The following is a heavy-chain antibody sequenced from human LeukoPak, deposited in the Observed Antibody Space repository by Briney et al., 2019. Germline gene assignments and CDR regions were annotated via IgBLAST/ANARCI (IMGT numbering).Heavy chain of an antibody. CDR1: GGSFSGYY. V-gene: IGHV4-34*01. Sequence: PSETLSLTCAVYGGSFSGYYWSWIRQPPGKGLEWIGEINHSGSTNYNPSLKSRVTISVDTSKNQFSLKLSSVTAADTAVYYCARALIVATISSFYYYYGMDVWGQGTTVTVS. CDR2: INHSGST. D-gene: IGHD5-12*01. J-gene: IGHJ6*02. CDR3: ARALIVATISSFYYYYGMDV.